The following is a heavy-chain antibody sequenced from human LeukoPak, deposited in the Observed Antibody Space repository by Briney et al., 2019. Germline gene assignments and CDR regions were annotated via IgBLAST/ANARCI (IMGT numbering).Heavy chain of an antibody. CDR3: ARSDYYDSSGTLVLGNLFDY. J-gene: IGHJ4*02. Sequence: ASVKVSCKASGGTFTSYAISWVRQAPGQGLEWMGGIIPIFGTANYAQKFQGRVTITTDESTSTAYMELSSLRSEDPAVYYCARSDYYDSSGTLVLGNLFDYWGQGTLVTVSS. CDR2: IIPIFGTA. V-gene: IGHV1-69*05. CDR1: GGTFTSYA. D-gene: IGHD3-22*01.